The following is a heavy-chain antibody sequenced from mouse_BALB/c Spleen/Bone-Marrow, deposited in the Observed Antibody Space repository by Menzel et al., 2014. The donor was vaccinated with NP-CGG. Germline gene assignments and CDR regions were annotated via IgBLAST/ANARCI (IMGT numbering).Heavy chain of an antibody. Sequence: VQLQESGAELVRPGTSVKLSCKASGYTFTSYWMNWVKQRPEQGLEWIGRIDPYDSETHYNQKFRDKAILTVDKSSSTAYMQLSSLTSENSAVYYCARRALDAMDYWGQGTSVAVSS. CDR2: IDPYDSET. CDR1: GYTFTSYW. J-gene: IGHJ4*01. V-gene: IGHV1-52*01. CDR3: ARRALDAMDY. D-gene: IGHD2-10*02.